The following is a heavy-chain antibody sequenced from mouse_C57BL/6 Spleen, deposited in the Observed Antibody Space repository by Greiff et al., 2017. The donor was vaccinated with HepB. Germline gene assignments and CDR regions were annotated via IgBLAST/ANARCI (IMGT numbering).Heavy chain of an antibody. CDR1: GYSFTDYN. CDR2: INPNYGTT. CDR3: ARSKTGTWFAY. Sequence: EVKVVESGPELVKPGASVKISCKASGYSFTDYNMNWVKQSNGKSLEWIGVINPNYGTTSYNQKFKGKATLTVDQSSSTAYMQLNSLTSEDSAVYYCARSKTGTWFAYWGQGTLVTVSA. J-gene: IGHJ3*01. D-gene: IGHD4-1*01. V-gene: IGHV1-39*01.